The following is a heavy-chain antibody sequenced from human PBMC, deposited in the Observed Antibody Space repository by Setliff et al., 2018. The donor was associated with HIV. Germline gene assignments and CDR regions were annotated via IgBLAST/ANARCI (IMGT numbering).Heavy chain of an antibody. CDR3: ARGHSHGYGYSGSYGPFDI. D-gene: IGHD1-26*01. Sequence: SVKVSCKASGGTFSSYAINWVRQAPGQGLQWMGGIIPMFGTLNFAQKFQGRVTISTDDSTSTAYMGLNSLRSEDTAVYYCARGHSHGYGYSGSYGPFDIWGQGTMVTVSS. CDR2: IIPMFGTL. J-gene: IGHJ3*02. V-gene: IGHV1-69*05. CDR1: GGTFSSYA.